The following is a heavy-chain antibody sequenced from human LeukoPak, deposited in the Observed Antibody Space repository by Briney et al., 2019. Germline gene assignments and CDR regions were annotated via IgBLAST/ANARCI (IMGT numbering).Heavy chain of an antibody. J-gene: IGHJ5*02. CDR3: AKGKPTAFLNWFDP. V-gene: IGHV3-23*01. Sequence: ASETLSLTCTVSGGSISSSSYSWTWVRQAPGKGLEWVSAISGSGGSTYYTDSVKGRFTISRDNSKNTLYLQMNSLRADDTAVYYCAKGKPTAFLNWFDPWGQGTLVTVSS. CDR2: ISGSGGST. D-gene: IGHD4-17*01. CDR1: GGSISSSSYS.